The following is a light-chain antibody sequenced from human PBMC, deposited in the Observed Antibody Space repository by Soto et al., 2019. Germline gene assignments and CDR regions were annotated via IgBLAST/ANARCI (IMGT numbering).Light chain of an antibody. CDR2: AAS. Sequence: DIQMTQSPSSLSASVGDRVTITCQASQSISSYLNWYQQKPGKAPKLLIYAASSLQSGVPSRLSGSGSGTDFTLTISSLQPEDFATYYCQQSYSTPRTFGQGTRL. CDR3: QQSYSTPRT. CDR1: QSISSY. V-gene: IGKV1-39*01. J-gene: IGKJ5*01.